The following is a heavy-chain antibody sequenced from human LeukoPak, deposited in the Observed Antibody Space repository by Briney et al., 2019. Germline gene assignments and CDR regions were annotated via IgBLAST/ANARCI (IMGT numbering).Heavy chain of an antibody. CDR3: AKSIAVAGTAFDY. CDR2: ISGSGGST. J-gene: IGHJ4*02. D-gene: IGHD6-19*01. Sequence: PGGSLRLSCAASGFTFSSYAINWIRQAPGKGLEWVSGISGSGGSTYYADSVKGWFTISRDNSKNTLYLQMNSPRAEDTAIYYCAKSIAVAGTAFDYWGQGTLVTVSS. V-gene: IGHV3-23*01. CDR1: GFTFSSYA.